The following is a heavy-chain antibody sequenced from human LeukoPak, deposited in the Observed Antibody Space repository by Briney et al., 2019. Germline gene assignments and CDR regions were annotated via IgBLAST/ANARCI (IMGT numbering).Heavy chain of an antibody. D-gene: IGHD6-13*01. CDR3: ARGSIATSRSEGMDV. V-gene: IGHV4-39*01. CDR1: GGSISSYH. J-gene: IGHJ6*02. Sequence: KTSETLSLTCTVSGGSISSYHWIWIRQPPGKGLEWIGSIYYSGSTYYNPSFKSRVTISVDTSKNQFSLKLSSVTAADTAVYYCARGSIATSRSEGMDVWGQGTTVTVSS. CDR2: IYYSGST.